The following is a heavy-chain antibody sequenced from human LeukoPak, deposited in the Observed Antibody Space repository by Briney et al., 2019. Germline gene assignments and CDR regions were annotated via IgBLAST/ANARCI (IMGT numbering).Heavy chain of an antibody. CDR2: INPSGGST. CDR3: ARGSSGSYLGY. CDR1: GYTFTSYY. V-gene: IGHV1-46*01. J-gene: IGHJ4*02. Sequence: ASVKVSCKASGYTFTSYYMHWVRQAPGQGLEWMGIINPSGGSTSYAQKFQGRATITADKSTSTAYMELSSLRSEDTAVYYCARGSSGSYLGYWGQGTLVTVSS. D-gene: IGHD1-26*01.